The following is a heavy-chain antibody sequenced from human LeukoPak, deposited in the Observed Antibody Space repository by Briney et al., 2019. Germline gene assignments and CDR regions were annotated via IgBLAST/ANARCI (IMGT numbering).Heavy chain of an antibody. CDR2: IKTEIDGGTT. CDR3: PLGLRPGGGYYDAFDI. D-gene: IGHD2-21*02. V-gene: IGHV3-15*01. CDR1: GFTFINAW. Sequence: GGPLRLSCAASGFTFINAWMSRVRQAPGKGLEWVGRIKTEIDGGTTDYAAPVNGRFIISRDDSRNRLHLQMNSLQSEDTAVYYCPLGLRPGGGYYDAFDIWGQGTMVTVSS. J-gene: IGHJ3*02.